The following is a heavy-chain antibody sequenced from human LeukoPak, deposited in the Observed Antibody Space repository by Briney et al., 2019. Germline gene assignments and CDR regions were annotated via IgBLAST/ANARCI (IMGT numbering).Heavy chain of an antibody. Sequence: GGSLRLSCAASGFTFSTHSMTWVRQAPGKGLEWVSSIGSSTSHIYYADSLKGRFTISRDNAKNSLYLQMNSLRAEDTAVYYCARYYYYDNSAYQYYFDYWGQGTLVTVSS. V-gene: IGHV3-21*01. CDR3: ARYYYYDNSAYQYYFDY. CDR2: IGSSTSHI. CDR1: GFTFSTHS. D-gene: IGHD3-22*01. J-gene: IGHJ4*02.